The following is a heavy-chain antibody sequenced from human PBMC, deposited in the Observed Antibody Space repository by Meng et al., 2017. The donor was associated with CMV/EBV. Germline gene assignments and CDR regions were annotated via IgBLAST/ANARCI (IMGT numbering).Heavy chain of an antibody. CDR1: GFTFSSYS. Sequence: GGSLRLSCAASGFTFSSYSMNWVRQAPGKGLEWVSSISSSSSYIYYADSVKGRFTISRDNAKNSLYLQMNSLRAEDTAVYYCARDNIAVADPWYYYGMDVWGQGTTVTVSS. CDR3: ARDNIAVADPWYYYGMDV. CDR2: ISSSSSYI. D-gene: IGHD6-19*01. V-gene: IGHV3-21*01. J-gene: IGHJ6*02.